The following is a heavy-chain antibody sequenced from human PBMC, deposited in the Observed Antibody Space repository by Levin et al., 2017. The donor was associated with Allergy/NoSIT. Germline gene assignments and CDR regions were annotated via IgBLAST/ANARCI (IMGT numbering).Heavy chain of an antibody. D-gene: IGHD6-19*01. Sequence: SQTLSLTCAVYGGSFSGYYWSWIRQPPGKGLEWIGEINHSGSTNYNPSLKSRVTISVDTSKNQFSLKLSSVTAADTAVYYCARGLKSKQPPAKMYSSGWYNWFDPWGQGTLVTVSS. CDR2: INHSGST. V-gene: IGHV4-34*01. CDR3: ARGLKSKQPPAKMYSSGWYNWFDP. CDR1: GGSFSGYY. J-gene: IGHJ5*02.